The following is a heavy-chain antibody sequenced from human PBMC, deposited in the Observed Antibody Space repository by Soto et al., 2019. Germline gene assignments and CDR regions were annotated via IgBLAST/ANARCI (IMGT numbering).Heavy chain of an antibody. D-gene: IGHD6-19*01. V-gene: IGHV3-48*01. J-gene: IGHJ6*03. CDR3: ARERAGRSYYMDV. CDR1: GFTFSSYS. CDR2: ISSSSSTI. Sequence: GGSLRLSCAASGFTFSSYSMNWVHQAPGKGLEWVSYISSSSSTIYYADSVKGRFTISRDNAKNSLYLQMNSLRAEDTAVYYCARERAGRSYYMDVWGKGTTVTVSS.